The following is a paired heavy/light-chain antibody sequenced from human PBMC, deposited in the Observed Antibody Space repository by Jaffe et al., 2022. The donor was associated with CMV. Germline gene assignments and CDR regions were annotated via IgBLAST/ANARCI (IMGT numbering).Heavy chain of an antibody. CDR2: ISAYNGNT. J-gene: IGHJ6*02. Sequence: QVQLVQSGAEVKKPGASVKVSCKASGYTFTSYGISWVRQAPGQGLEWMGWISAYNGNTNYAQKLQGRVTMTTDTSTSTAYMELRSLRSDDTAVYYCAREGICSSTSCDHYYYYGMDVWGQGTTVTVSS. CDR1: GYTFTSYG. V-gene: IGHV1-18*01. D-gene: IGHD2-2*01. CDR3: AREGICSSTSCDHYYYYGMDV.
Light chain of an antibody. V-gene: IGKV1-39*01. J-gene: IGKJ3*01. CDR1: QSISSY. Sequence: DIQMTQSPSSLSASVGDRVTITCRASQSISSYLNWYQQKPGKAPKLLIYAASSLQSGVPSRFSGSGSGTDFTLTISSLQPEDFATYYCQQSYSAITFGPGTKVDIK. CDR3: QQSYSAIT. CDR2: AAS.